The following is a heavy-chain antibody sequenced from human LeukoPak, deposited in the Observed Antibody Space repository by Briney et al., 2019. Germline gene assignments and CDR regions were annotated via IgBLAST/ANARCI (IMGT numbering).Heavy chain of an antibody. CDR2: ISSNGGST. CDR3: ARVTTYDFWSGYCNYMDV. D-gene: IGHD3-3*01. CDR1: GFTFSSYS. V-gene: IGHV3-64*01. Sequence: GFLRLSCAASGFTFSSYSMHWVRQAPGEGLEYVLAISSNGGSTYYANSVKGRFTISRDNSKNTLYLQMGSLRAEDMAVYYCARVTTYDFWSGYCNYMDVWGKGTTVTVSS. J-gene: IGHJ6*03.